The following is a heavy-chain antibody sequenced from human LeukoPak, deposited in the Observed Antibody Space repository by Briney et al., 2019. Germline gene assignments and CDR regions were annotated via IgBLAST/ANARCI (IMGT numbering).Heavy chain of an antibody. D-gene: IGHD3-9*01. J-gene: IGHJ4*02. V-gene: IGHV1-2*02. CDR3: ARDLEFYHVLSGYYVPSFDS. Sequence: ASVKVSCKAPGYTFTEHYIHWVRQAPGQGPEWMGWINPNIGVTKYAQKFVGRVTMTRDTSITTAYMELSSLTSDDTAMYYCARDLEFYHVLSGYYVPSFDSWGQGALVTVSS. CDR2: INPNIGVT. CDR1: GYTFTEHY.